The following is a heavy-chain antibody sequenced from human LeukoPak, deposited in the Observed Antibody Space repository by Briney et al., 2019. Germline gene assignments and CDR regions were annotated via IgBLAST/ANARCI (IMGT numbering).Heavy chain of an antibody. CDR1: GYTFTSYD. Sequence: ASVKVSCKASGYTFTSYDINWVRQATGQGLEWMGRIIPILGIANYAQKFQGRVTITADKSTSTAYMELSSLRSEDTAVYYCARGFDSREPHFDYWGQGTLVTVSS. J-gene: IGHJ4*02. CDR2: IIPILGIA. D-gene: IGHD1-14*01. CDR3: ARGFDSREPHFDY. V-gene: IGHV1-69*04.